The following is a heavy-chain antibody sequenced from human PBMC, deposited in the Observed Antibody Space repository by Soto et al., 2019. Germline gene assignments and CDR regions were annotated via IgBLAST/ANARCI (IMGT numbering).Heavy chain of an antibody. CDR2: IWYDGTNK. J-gene: IGHJ6*02. CDR3: ARAGQWLVRRYYYYGMDV. CDR1: GFTFSNYG. V-gene: IGHV3-33*01. D-gene: IGHD6-19*01. Sequence: QVQLVESGGGVVQPGRSLRLSCAASGFTFSNYGMHWVRQAPGKGLEWVAVIWYDGTNKYYVDSVKGRFTISRDNSNNPLYLQMDSLRAEDTAVYYCARAGQWLVRRYYYYGMDVWGQGTTVTVSS.